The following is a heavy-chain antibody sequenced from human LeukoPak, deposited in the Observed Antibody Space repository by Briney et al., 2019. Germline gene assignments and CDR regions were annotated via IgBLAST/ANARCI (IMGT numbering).Heavy chain of an antibody. CDR2: ISSSSSTI. D-gene: IGHD4-23*01. CDR1: GFTFSSYS. CDR3: AREVGVTTGVYFDY. Sequence: GGSLRLSCAASGFTFSSYSMNWVRQAPGKGLEWVSYISSSSSTIYYADSVKGRFTISRDNAKNSLYLQMNSLRAEDTAVYYCAREVGVTTGVYFDYWGQGTLVTVSS. V-gene: IGHV3-48*01. J-gene: IGHJ4*02.